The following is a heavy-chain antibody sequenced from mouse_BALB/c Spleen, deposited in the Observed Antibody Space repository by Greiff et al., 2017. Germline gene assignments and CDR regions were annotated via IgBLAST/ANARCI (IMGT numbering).Heavy chain of an antibody. CDR2: IWGDGST. D-gene: IGHD2-1*01. Sequence: VQLQQSGPGLVAPSQSLSITCTVSGFSLTGYGVNWVRQPPGKGLEWLGMIWGDGSTDYNSALKSRLSISKDNSKSQVFLKMNSLQTDDTARYYCARETGNIYYAMDYWGQGTSVTVSS. J-gene: IGHJ4*01. CDR1: GFSLTGYG. CDR3: ARETGNIYYAMDY. V-gene: IGHV2-6-7*01.